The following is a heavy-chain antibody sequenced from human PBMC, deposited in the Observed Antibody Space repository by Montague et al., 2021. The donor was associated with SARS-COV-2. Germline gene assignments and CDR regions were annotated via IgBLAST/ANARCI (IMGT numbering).Heavy chain of an antibody. J-gene: IGHJ4*02. CDR2: IRNSGSA. CDR1: GVVELRRR. V-gene: IGHV4-34*01. Sequence: SETLSLTCTVSGVVELRRRSEEHTTDHQSHEQLVCRLQIRNSGSANYNPSLKSRVTISVDTAKNQFSLKLTSVNVADTAVYYRTRGAPGYWGQGTLVTVSS. CDR3: TRGAPGY.